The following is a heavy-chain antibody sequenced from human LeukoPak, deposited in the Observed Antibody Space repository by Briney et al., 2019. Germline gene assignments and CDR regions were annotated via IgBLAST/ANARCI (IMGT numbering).Heavy chain of an antibody. V-gene: IGHV4-39*07. CDR1: GGSTSSSNYY. D-gene: IGHD6-19*01. CDR3: ARDSSGWYLDAFDI. CDR2: IHYSGST. J-gene: IGHJ3*02. Sequence: SETLSLTCTVSGGSTSSSNYYWGWIRQPPGKGLEWIGGIHYSGSTNYNPSLKSRVTISVDTSKNQFSLKLSSVTAADTAVYYCARDSSGWYLDAFDIWGQGTMVTVSS.